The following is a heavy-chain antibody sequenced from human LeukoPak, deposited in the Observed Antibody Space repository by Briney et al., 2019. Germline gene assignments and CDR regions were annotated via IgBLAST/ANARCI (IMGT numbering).Heavy chain of an antibody. Sequence: GGSLRLSCVASGFTFGDLWVNWVRQAPGKGLEWVANIKEDGSEKYYVDSVKGRFTISRDNAKNSLYLQMNSLRVEDTAVYYCRIGHYDGHEWGQGTRVTVSS. CDR1: GFTFGDLW. V-gene: IGHV3-7*01. J-gene: IGHJ4*02. CDR2: IKEDGSEK. CDR3: RIGHYDGHE. D-gene: IGHD3-3*01.